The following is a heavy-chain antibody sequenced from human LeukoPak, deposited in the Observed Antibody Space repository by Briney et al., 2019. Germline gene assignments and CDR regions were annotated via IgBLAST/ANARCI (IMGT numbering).Heavy chain of an antibody. J-gene: IGHJ3*02. D-gene: IGHD4/OR15-4a*01. CDR2: ISGSGGSK. CDR1: GFTFSSYA. CDR3: AKASDYGGNTVAFDI. Sequence: GGSLRLSCAASGFTFSSYAMSWVRQAPGKGLEWVSAISGSGGSKYYADSVKGRFTISRDNSKNTLYLQMNSLRAEDTALYYCAKASDYGGNTVAFDIWGQGTMVTVSS. V-gene: IGHV3-23*01.